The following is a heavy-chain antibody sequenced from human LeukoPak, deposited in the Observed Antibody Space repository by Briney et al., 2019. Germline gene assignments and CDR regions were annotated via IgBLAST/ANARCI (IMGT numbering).Heavy chain of an antibody. CDR1: GYTLTGYY. CDR3: ARGRCRSRSCYLFDY. D-gene: IGHD2-2*01. V-gene: IGHV1-2*02. J-gene: IGHJ4*02. Sequence: GASVKVSCKAAGYTLTGYYMHWLRQAPGQGLEWMGWINPNSGGTSYAQKFQGRVTMTRDTSISTAYMELSRLRSDDTAVYYCARGRCRSRSCYLFDYWGQGTLVTVSS. CDR2: INPNSGGT.